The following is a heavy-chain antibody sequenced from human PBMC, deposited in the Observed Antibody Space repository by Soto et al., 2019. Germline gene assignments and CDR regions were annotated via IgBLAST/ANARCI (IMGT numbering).Heavy chain of an antibody. Sequence: EVQLLESGGGLAQPGESLTLSCAASGFMFSGYAMSWVRQAPGKGLEWVSAVSNSGTSTSYADSVKGRFTISRDNSKNTLYLQKSSLGAEDTALYYCVKDLAASGWVAPWGQGTLVIVSS. CDR2: VSNSGTST. D-gene: IGHD2-15*01. CDR1: GFMFSGYA. J-gene: IGHJ5*02. V-gene: IGHV3-23*01. CDR3: VKDLAASGWVAP.